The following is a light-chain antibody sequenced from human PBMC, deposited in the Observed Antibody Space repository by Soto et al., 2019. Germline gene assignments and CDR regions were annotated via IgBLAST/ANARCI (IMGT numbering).Light chain of an antibody. CDR3: SSYTSSSTYV. V-gene: IGLV2-14*01. CDR1: SSDVGGYNY. Sequence: QSALTQPPSAPGSPGQSVTISCTGTSSDVGGYNYVSWYQQHPGKAPKLMIYEVSNRPSGVSNRFSGSKSGNTASLTISGLQAEDEADYYCSSYTSSSTYVFGTGTKVTVL. J-gene: IGLJ1*01. CDR2: EVS.